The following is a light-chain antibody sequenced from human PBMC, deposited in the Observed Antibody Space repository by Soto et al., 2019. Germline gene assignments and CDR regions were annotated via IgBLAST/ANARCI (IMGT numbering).Light chain of an antibody. J-gene: IGLJ1*01. V-gene: IGLV2-14*03. CDR2: DVN. Sequence: QSALTQPASVSGSPGQSITISCTGTSSDVGDFNYVSWYQQHPGKAPQVVIFDVNNRPSGVSNRFSGSKSGNTASLTISGLQAEDEADYYCSSYTSSPTLYVFGPGTKLTVI. CDR3: SSYTSSPTLYV. CDR1: SSDVGDFNY.